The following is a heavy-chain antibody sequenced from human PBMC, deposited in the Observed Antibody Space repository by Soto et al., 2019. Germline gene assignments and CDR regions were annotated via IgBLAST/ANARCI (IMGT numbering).Heavy chain of an antibody. D-gene: IGHD3-3*01. CDR2: ISGSGGST. V-gene: IGHV3-23*01. J-gene: IGHJ6*03. CDR3: AKDLHYDFWSGYSGYYMDV. CDR1: GFTFSSYA. Sequence: GGSLRLSCAASGFTFSSYAMSWVRQAPGKGLEWVSAISGSGGSTYYADYVKGRFTISRDNSKNTLYLQMNSLRAEDTAVYYCAKDLHYDFWSGYSGYYMDVWGKGTTVTVSS.